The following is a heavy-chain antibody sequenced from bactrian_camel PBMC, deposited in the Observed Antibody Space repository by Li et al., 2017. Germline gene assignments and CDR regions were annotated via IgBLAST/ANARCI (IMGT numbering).Heavy chain of an antibody. V-gene: IGHV3S31*01. D-gene: IGHD3*01. CDR2: NNREGTST. CDR3: AADRSLVCFDRGYEWRY. CDR1: GCTYNCIG. J-gene: IGHJ4*01. Sequence: VQLVESGGGLVQPGGSLRLSCSVSGCTYNCIGWFRQVPGQEREGIAVNNREGTSTYYSDPVKGRYTISFDAAVNTLYLQMNNLKPEDTGMYHCAADRSLVCFDRGYEWRYYGQGTQVTVS.